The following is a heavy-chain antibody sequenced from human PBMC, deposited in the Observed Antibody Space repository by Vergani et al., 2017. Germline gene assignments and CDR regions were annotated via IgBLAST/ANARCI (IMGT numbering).Heavy chain of an antibody. Sequence: EVQLLESGGGLAQPGGSLRLSCAASGFTFSSFAMTWVRQAPGKGLEWVSAISARYPSTYYADSVKGRFTISRDNSKNMLYLQMNSLRAEDTAVYYCARLSYDTTPYLQGGYDCWGQGTLVSVSS. V-gene: IGHV3-23*01. CDR3: ARLSYDTTPYLQGGYDC. CDR2: ISARYPST. D-gene: IGHD3-22*01. J-gene: IGHJ4*02. CDR1: GFTFSSFA.